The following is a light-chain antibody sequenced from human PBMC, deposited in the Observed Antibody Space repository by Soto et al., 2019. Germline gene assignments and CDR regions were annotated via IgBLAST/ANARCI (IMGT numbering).Light chain of an antibody. CDR3: ATWDDSLSAVL. J-gene: IGLJ2*01. Sequence: QSVLTQPPSVSAAPGQKVTISCSGSSSNIGNNYVSWYQQLPGTAPKLLIYDNNRRPSGIPDRFSDSKSGTSATLGITGLQTGDEAEYFCATWDDSLSAVLFGGGTKLTVL. V-gene: IGLV1-51*01. CDR1: SSNIGNNY. CDR2: DNN.